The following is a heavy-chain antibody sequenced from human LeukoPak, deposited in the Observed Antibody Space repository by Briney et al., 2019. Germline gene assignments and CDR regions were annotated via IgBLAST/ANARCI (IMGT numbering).Heavy chain of an antibody. CDR3: AKNHVTVPNGDWCGT. V-gene: IGHV3-7*01. D-gene: IGHD4-11*01. CDR1: GFTFSTYW. Sequence: GGSLRLSCAASGFTFSTYWMTWVRQAPGKGLEWVANIKWDGIETYYVDSVKGRFAISRNNAKNSLYLQMNNLRGEGTAVYYCAKNHVTVPNGDWCGTWGQGTLVTVSS. CDR2: IKWDGIET. J-gene: IGHJ5*02.